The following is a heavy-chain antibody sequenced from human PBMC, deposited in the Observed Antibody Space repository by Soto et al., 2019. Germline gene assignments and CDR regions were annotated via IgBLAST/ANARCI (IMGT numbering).Heavy chain of an antibody. CDR2: ISGSGGST. CDR3: AKCQKIGGYYYYGMDV. V-gene: IGHV3-23*01. CDR1: GFTFSSYA. Sequence: QSGGSLRLSCAASGFTFSSYAMSWVRQAPGKGLEWVSAISGSGGSTYYADSVKGRFTISRDNSKNTLYLQMNSLRAEDTAVYYCAKCQKIGGYYYYGMDVWGQGTTVTVSS. D-gene: IGHD3-16*01. J-gene: IGHJ6*02.